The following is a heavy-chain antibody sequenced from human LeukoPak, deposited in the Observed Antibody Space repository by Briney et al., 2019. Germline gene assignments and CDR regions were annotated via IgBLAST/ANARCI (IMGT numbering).Heavy chain of an antibody. CDR2: ISDDGRNK. J-gene: IGHJ4*02. CDR3: AKDRETTASGTFDF. V-gene: IGHV3-30*18. D-gene: IGHD6-13*01. CDR1: GFTFNNYG. Sequence: GGSLRLSCAASGFTFNNYGMHYVRQAPGKGLEWVAVISDDGRNKNYADSVKGRFTISRDSSNNKLYLQMNSLRAEDTGVYFCAKDRETTASGTFDFGGQGTLVTVSS.